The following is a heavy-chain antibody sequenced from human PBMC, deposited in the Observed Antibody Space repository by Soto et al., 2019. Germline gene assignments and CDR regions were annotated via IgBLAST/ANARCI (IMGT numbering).Heavy chain of an antibody. CDR1: GFTLGRYG. J-gene: IGHJ4*02. D-gene: IGHD3-10*01. CDR2: VSPNGQGI. Sequence: GGSLRLSCAASGFTLGRYGMNWVRQAPGKGLEWVSAVSPNGQGIYYADSVRGRFTINRDFSKNTVFLHMDSLRAEDTAVYYCAKDRDYPRDYIHYWGQGTLVTVSS. V-gene: IGHV3-23*01. CDR3: AKDRDYPRDYIHY.